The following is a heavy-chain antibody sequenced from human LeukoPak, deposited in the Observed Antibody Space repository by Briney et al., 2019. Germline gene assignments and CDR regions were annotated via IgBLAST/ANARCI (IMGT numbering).Heavy chain of an antibody. CDR1: GFTFSSYA. J-gene: IGHJ1*01. V-gene: IGHV3-23*01. CDR2: ISGSGGST. Sequence: GGSLRLSCAASGFTFSSYAMSWVRQAPGKGLEWVSAISGSGGSTYYADSVKGRFTISRDNSKNTLYLQMNSLRAEDTAVYYCAKVGRYYDFWSGYYPLSTEYFQHWGQGTLVTVSS. D-gene: IGHD3-3*01. CDR3: AKVGRYYDFWSGYYPLSTEYFQH.